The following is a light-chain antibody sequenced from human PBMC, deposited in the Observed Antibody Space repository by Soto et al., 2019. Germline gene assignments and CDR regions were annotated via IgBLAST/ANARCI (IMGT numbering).Light chain of an antibody. CDR3: QEYNNYSYA. Sequence: DIQMTQSPSTLSASVGHRVTITCRASQSVSSWLAWYQKKPGRAPKLLIFDASNLESGVPSRFSGSGSGTEFTLTISSLQPDDFATYYCQEYNNYSYAFGQGTKLEI. V-gene: IGKV1-5*01. CDR1: QSVSSW. CDR2: DAS. J-gene: IGKJ2*01.